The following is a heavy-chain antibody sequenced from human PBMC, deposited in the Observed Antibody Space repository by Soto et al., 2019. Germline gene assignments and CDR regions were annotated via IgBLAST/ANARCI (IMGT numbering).Heavy chain of an antibody. D-gene: IGHD6-19*01. CDR1: SGSISSSNW. V-gene: IGHV4-4*02. CDR2: VFHSGSA. J-gene: IGHJ3*02. CDR3: AKDLSGWNALDI. Sequence: SETLSLTCTVSSGSISSSNWWSWVRQAPGKGLEWIGEVFHSGSANYNPSLKSRLTISVDKSKNQFSLQLRSVTAADTALYYCAKDLSGWNALDIWGQGTTVTVSS.